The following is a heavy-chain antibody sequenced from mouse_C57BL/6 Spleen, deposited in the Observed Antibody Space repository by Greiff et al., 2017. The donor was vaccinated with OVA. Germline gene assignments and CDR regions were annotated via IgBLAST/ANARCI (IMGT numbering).Heavy chain of an antibody. CDR2: INPSSGYT. CDR3: ARDYYGSSYVLYAMDY. Sequence: QVQLKESGAELARPGASVKMSCKASGYTFTSYTMHWVKQRPGQGLEWIGYINPSSGYTKYNQKFKDKATLTADKSSSTAYMQLSSLTSEDSAVYYCARDYYGSSYVLYAMDYWGQGTSVTVSS. J-gene: IGHJ4*01. CDR1: GYTFTSYT. V-gene: IGHV1-4*01. D-gene: IGHD1-1*01.